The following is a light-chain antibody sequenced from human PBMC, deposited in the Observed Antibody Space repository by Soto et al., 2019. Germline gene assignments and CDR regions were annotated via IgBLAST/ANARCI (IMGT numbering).Light chain of an antibody. J-gene: IGKJ1*01. CDR3: QQRSNWPVT. CDR2: DAS. Sequence: EIVLTQSPATLSFSPGEGATLSCRASQSVSSYLAWYQQKPGQAPRLLIYDASNRATGIPARFGGSGSGTDFTLIISSLEPEDFAVYYCQQRSNWPVTFGLGTKVEV. CDR1: QSVSSY. V-gene: IGKV3-11*01.